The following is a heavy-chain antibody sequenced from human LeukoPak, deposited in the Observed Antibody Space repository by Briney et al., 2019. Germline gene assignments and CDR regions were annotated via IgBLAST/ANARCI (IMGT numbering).Heavy chain of an antibody. CDR1: GGTFSSYA. J-gene: IGHJ5*02. V-gene: IGHV1-69*05. D-gene: IGHD1-26*01. Sequence: GASVKVSCKASGGTFSSYAISWVRQAPGQGLEWMGGIIPIFGTANYAQKFQGRVTITTDESTSTAYMELSSLRSEDTAVYYCARDIDWYRGSYYGWFDPWGQGTLVTVSS. CDR3: ARDIDWYRGSYYGWFDP. CDR2: IIPIFGTA.